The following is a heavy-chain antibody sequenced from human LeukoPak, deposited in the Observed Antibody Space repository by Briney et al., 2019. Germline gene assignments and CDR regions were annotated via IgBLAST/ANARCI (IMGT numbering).Heavy chain of an antibody. Sequence: SETLSLTCTVPGGSISSYYWSWIRQPPGKGLEWIGYIYYSGSTNYNPSLKSRVTISVDTSKNQFSLKLSSVTAADTAVYYCARSRRSLTHYYYYGMDVWGQGTTVTVSS. CDR2: IYYSGST. V-gene: IGHV4-59*01. CDR3: ARSRRSLTHYYYYGMDV. D-gene: IGHD4/OR15-4a*01. J-gene: IGHJ6*02. CDR1: GGSISSYY.